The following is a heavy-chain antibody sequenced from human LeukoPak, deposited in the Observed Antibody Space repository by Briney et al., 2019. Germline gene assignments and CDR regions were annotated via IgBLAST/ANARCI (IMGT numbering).Heavy chain of an antibody. V-gene: IGHV3-30-3*01. D-gene: IGHD1-7*01. CDR1: GFTFSSYA. CDR3: ARDNVISGTTNYYGMDV. CDR2: ISYDGSNK. Sequence: GGSLRLSCAASGFTFSSYAMHWVRQAPGKGLEWVAVISYDGSNKYYADSVKGRFTISRDNAKNSLYLQMNSLRAEDTAVYYCARDNVISGTTNYYGMDVWGQGTTVTVSS. J-gene: IGHJ6*02.